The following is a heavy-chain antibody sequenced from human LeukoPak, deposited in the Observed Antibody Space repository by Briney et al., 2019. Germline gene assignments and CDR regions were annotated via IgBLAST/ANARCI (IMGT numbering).Heavy chain of an antibody. Sequence: PSETLPLTCTVSGGSISSGDYYWSWVRRPPGKGLEWIGYIYYSGSTYYNPSLKSRVTISVDTSKNQFSLKLISVTAADTAVYYCATFLNYYDSSGYPNWFDPWGQGTLVTVSS. CDR1: GGSISSGDYY. CDR2: IYYSGST. D-gene: IGHD3-22*01. J-gene: IGHJ5*02. CDR3: ATFLNYYDSSGYPNWFDP. V-gene: IGHV4-30-4*01.